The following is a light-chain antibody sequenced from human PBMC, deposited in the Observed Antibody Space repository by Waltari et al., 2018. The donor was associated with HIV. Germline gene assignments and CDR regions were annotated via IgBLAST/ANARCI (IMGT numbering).Light chain of an antibody. CDR2: EDQ. J-gene: IGLJ3*02. V-gene: IGLV6-57*01. Sequence: NFMMTQPHSVSDSPGKTVTISCTRSSGSIDDNYVHWYQQRPGSSPIIVIYEDQQSPSGVPERVSGSIGSSSNSASLTISGLKTEDEGDYYCQSYDRSIQVFGGGTKLTVL. CDR3: QSYDRSIQV. CDR1: SGSIDDNY.